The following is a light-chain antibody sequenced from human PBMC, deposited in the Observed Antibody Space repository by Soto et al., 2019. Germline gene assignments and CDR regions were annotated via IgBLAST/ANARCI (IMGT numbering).Light chain of an antibody. Sequence: DLVMTQSPLSLPVTPGEPASISCRSSQSLLHSNGYIYLDWYLQKPGQSPQLLIYLGSNRASGVPDRFSGSGSGTDFTLRISRVEADDLGVYYCMQALQAPRTFGQGTKLEIK. CDR1: QSLLHSNGYIY. J-gene: IGKJ2*01. V-gene: IGKV2-28*01. CDR3: MQALQAPRT. CDR2: LGS.